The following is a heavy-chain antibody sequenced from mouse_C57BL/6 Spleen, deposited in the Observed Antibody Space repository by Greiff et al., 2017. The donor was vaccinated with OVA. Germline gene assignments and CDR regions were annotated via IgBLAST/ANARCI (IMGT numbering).Heavy chain of an antibody. J-gene: IGHJ4*01. CDR2: IYPSDSET. V-gene: IGHV1-61*01. CDR1: GYTFTSYW. Sequence: QVQLQQPGAELVRPGSSVKLSCKASGYTFTSYWMDWVKQRPGQGLEWIGNIYPSDSETHYNQKFKDKATLTVDKSSSTAYMQLSSLTSEDSAVYYCARNGMDGLYYYAMDYWGQGTSVTVSS. CDR3: ARNGMDGLYYYAMDY. D-gene: IGHD2-2*01.